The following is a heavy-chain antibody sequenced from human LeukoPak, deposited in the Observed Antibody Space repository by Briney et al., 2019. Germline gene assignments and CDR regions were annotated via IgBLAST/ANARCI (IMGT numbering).Heavy chain of an antibody. D-gene: IGHD3-16*02. Sequence: GESLRLSCVASGLSISGQWMNWVRQAPGQGLEWVANIKHDGSEEYYVDSVKGRFTISRDDGRNSVSLQMNSVRAEDAAVYYCGYTNNFYHWGQGTLVVVSS. CDR1: GLSISGQW. V-gene: IGHV3-7*01. J-gene: IGHJ4*02. CDR2: IKHDGSEE. CDR3: GYTNNFYH.